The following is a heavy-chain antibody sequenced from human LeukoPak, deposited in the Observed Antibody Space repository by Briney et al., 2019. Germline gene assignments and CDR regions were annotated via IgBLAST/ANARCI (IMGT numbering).Heavy chain of an antibody. V-gene: IGHV3-30-3*01. CDR2: ILYDGSNK. J-gene: IGHJ4*02. Sequence: GGSLRLSCAASGFTFSSYIMHWVRQAPGKGLEWVAVILYDGSNKYYADSVKGRFTISRDNSKNTLYPQMNSLRAEDTAVYYCATPSGSYRHVDYWGQGTLVTVSS. CDR1: GFTFSSYI. D-gene: IGHD1-26*01. CDR3: ATPSGSYRHVDY.